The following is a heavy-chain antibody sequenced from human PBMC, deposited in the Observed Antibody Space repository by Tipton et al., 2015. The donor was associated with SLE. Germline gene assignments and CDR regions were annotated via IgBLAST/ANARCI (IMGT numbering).Heavy chain of an antibody. CDR3: GRGVYSESSVGMDV. CDR2: ISSSSDYI. CDR1: GFTFSYSS. V-gene: IGHV3-21*01. Sequence: SLRLSCVASGFTFSYSSLNWVRQAPGKGLEWVSSISSSSDYIYYTDLVKGRFTISRDNAKNTLYLQVNSLRAEDTAMYYCGRGVYSESSVGMDVWGQGTTVTVSS. D-gene: IGHD3-22*01. J-gene: IGHJ6*02.